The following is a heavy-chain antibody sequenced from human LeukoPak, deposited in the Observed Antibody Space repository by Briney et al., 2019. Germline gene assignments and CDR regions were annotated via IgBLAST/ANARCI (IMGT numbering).Heavy chain of an antibody. D-gene: IGHD3-10*01. CDR1: GFTFSSYS. V-gene: IGHV3-48*04. J-gene: IGHJ4*02. Sequence: GGSLRLSCAASGFTFSSYSMNWVRQAPGKGLEWVSYISSSSSTIYYADSVKGRFTISRDNAKNSLYLQMNSLRAEDTAVYYCARDRGTMVRGLDHWGQGTLVTVSS. CDR3: ARDRGTMVRGLDH. CDR2: ISSSSSTI.